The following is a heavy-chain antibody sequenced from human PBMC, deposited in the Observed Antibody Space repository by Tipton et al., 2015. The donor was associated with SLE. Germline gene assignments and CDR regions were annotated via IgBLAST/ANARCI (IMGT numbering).Heavy chain of an antibody. J-gene: IGHJ4*02. CDR2: INWNGGST. Sequence: SLRLSCAASGFTFDDYGMSWVRQAPGKGLEWVSGINWNGGSTGYADSVKGRFTISRDNAKNSLYLQMNSLRAEDTALYYCATGREKLTGAFDYWGQGTLVTVSS. V-gene: IGHV3-20*04. CDR3: ATGREKLTGAFDY. D-gene: IGHD7-27*01. CDR1: GFTFDDYG.